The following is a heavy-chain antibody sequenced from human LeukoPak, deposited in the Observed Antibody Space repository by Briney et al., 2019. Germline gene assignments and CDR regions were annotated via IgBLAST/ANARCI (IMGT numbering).Heavy chain of an antibody. D-gene: IGHD3-3*01. J-gene: IGHJ3*02. V-gene: IGHV4-39*01. CDR3: ARALNYDFWSGYYAFDI. CDR1: GGXXXSSSYY. CDR2: IYYSGST. Sequence: LSLTXXXSGGXXXSSSYYWGWIRQPPGKGLEWIGSIYYSGSTYYNPSLKSRVTISVDTSKNQFSLKLSSVTAADTAVYYCARALNYDFWSGYYAFDIWGQGTMVTVSS.